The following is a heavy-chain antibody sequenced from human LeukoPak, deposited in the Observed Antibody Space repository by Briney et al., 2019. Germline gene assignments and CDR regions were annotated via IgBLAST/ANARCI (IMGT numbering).Heavy chain of an antibody. CDR2: INHSGST. V-gene: IGHV4-34*01. CDR1: GGSFSGYY. J-gene: IGHJ4*02. Sequence: SETLSLTCSVYGGSFSGYYWSWIRQPPGKGLEWIGEINHSGSTNYNPSLKSRVTISVDTSKNQFSLKLSSVTAADTAVYYCARGQTPGFAYCGQGTLVTVSS. D-gene: IGHD4-23*01. CDR3: ARGQTPGFAY.